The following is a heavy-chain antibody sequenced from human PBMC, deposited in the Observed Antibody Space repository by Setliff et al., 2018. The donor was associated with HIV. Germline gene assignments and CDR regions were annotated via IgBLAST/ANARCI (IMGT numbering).Heavy chain of an antibody. CDR2: IIPIFGTA. V-gene: IGHV1-69*06. J-gene: IGHJ6*03. CDR3: ARDPGEGGGGFLDWTIGYYYYMDV. Sequence: SVKVSCKVSGGTFGSYAISWVRQAPGQGLEWIGRIIPIFGTANYAQKFQGRVTITADKSTSTAYMALSSLRSEDTAVYYCARDPGEGGGGFLDWTIGYYYYMDVWGKGATVTVSS. CDR1: GGTFGSYA. D-gene: IGHD3-3*01.